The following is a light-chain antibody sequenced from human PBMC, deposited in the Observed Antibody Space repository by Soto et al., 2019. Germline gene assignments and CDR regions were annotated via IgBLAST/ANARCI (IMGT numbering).Light chain of an antibody. CDR3: QQYNSYST. CDR1: QSISSW. J-gene: IGKJ1*01. CDR2: DAS. V-gene: IGKV1-5*01. Sequence: DIQMTQSPSTRPASGGGIDIVTYRASQSISSWLAWYQQKPGKAPKLLIYDASSLESGVPSRFSGSGSGTEFTLTISSLQPDDFATYYGQQYNSYSTFGQGTKVDI.